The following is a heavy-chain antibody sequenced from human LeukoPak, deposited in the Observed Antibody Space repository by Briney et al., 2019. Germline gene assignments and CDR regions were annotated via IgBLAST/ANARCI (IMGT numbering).Heavy chain of an antibody. V-gene: IGHV3-30-3*01. D-gene: IGHD3-10*01. CDR2: ISNDGSNK. Sequence: PGGSLRLPCAASGFTFSSYAMHWVRQAPGKGLEWVAVISNDGSNKYYADSVKGRFTMSRDNSRDTVYLQMNSLRTEDTAVYYCARELVRGVIHPFDFWGQGTLVTVSS. CDR3: ARELVRGVIHPFDF. J-gene: IGHJ4*02. CDR1: GFTFSSYA.